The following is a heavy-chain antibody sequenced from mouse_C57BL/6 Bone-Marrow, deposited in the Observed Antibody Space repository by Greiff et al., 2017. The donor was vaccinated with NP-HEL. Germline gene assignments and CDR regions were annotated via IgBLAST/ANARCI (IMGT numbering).Heavy chain of an antibody. CDR2: IDPENGDT. J-gene: IGHJ2*01. D-gene: IGHD1-1*01. CDR3: TTSGSSYLDY. CDR1: GFNIKDDY. Sequence: VQLQQSGAELVRPGASVKLSCTASGFNIKDDYMHWVKQRPEQGLEWIGWIDPENGDTEYASKFQGKATITADTSSNTAYLQLSSLTSEDTAVYYCTTSGSSYLDYWGQGTTLTVSS. V-gene: IGHV14-4*01.